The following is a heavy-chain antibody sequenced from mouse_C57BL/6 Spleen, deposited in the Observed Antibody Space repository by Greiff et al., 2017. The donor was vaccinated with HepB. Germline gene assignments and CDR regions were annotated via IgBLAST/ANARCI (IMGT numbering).Heavy chain of an antibody. CDR1: GYTFTSYW. Sequence: VQLQQSGAELVKPGASVKLSCKASGYTFTSYWMHWVKQRPGQGLEWIGMIHPNSGSTNYNEKFKSKATLTVDKSSSTAYMQLSSLTSEDSAVYYCAITTMVTAGDYWGQGTTLTVSS. D-gene: IGHD2-2*01. V-gene: IGHV1-64*01. J-gene: IGHJ2*01. CDR2: IHPNSGST. CDR3: AITTMVTAGDY.